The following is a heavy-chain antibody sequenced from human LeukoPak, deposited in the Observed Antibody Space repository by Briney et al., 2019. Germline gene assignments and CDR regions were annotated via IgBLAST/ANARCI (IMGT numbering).Heavy chain of an antibody. CDR3: ARTGSGWAHNWFDP. V-gene: IGHV3-7*01. CDR2: IKQDGSEK. Sequence: GGSLRLSCAASGFTFSSYWMSWVRQAPGKGLEGVANIKQDGSEKYYVDSVKGRFTISRDNAKNSLYLQMNSLRAEDTAVYYCARTGSGWAHNWFDPWGQGTLVTVSS. J-gene: IGHJ5*02. CDR1: GFTFSSYW. D-gene: IGHD6-19*01.